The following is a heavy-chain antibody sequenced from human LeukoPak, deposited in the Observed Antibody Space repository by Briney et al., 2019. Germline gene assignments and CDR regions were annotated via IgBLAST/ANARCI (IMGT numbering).Heavy chain of an antibody. CDR1: GFTFDDYA. CDR2: ISWNSGII. D-gene: IGHD6-19*01. Sequence: GGSLRLSCAASGFTFDDYAMHWVRQAPGKGLEWVSGISWNSGIIGYADSVKGRFTISRDNAKNSLYLQMNSLRPEDMALYYCAKGARTGWYYFDYWGQGTLVTVSS. CDR3: AKGARTGWYYFDY. J-gene: IGHJ4*02. V-gene: IGHV3-9*03.